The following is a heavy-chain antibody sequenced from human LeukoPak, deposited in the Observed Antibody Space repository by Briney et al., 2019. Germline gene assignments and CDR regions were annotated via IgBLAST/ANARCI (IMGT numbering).Heavy chain of an antibody. D-gene: IGHD6-19*01. CDR3: ARATEQWLVRGGRGSFDP. Sequence: GASVKVSCKASGYTFTGYYMHWVRQAPGQGLEWMGWINPNSGGTNYAQKFQGRVTMTRDTSISTAYMELSRLRSDDTAVYYCARATEQWLVRGGRGSFDPWGHGTQVTVSP. CDR1: GYTFTGYY. CDR2: INPNSGGT. V-gene: IGHV1-2*02. J-gene: IGHJ5*02.